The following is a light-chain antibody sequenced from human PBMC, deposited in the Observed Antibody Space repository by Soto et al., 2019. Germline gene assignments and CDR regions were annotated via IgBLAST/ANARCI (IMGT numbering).Light chain of an antibody. Sequence: DIVMTQSPDPLAVSLGERATINCKSSQSVLYSSNNKNYLAWYQQKPGRPPKLLIYWASTRESGVPDRFSGSGSGTDFTLTISSLQAEDVAVYYCQQYYSTPITFGQGTRLEIK. CDR3: QQYYSTPIT. V-gene: IGKV4-1*01. J-gene: IGKJ5*01. CDR1: QSVLYSSNNKNY. CDR2: WAS.